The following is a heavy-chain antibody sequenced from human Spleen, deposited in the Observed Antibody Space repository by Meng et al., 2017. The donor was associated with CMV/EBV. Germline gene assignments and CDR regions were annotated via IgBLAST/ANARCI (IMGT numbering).Heavy chain of an antibody. CDR1: TFSSYA. J-gene: IGHJ4*02. V-gene: IGHV1-69*05. CDR2: IIPIFGTA. CDR3: ASPDEYYYDSSGYYTYDY. D-gene: IGHD3-22*01. Sequence: TFSSYASSWVRQAPGQGLEWMGGIIPIFGTANYAQKFQGRVTITTDESTSTAYMELSSLRSEDTAVYYCASPDEYYYDSSGYYTYDYWGQGTLVTVSS.